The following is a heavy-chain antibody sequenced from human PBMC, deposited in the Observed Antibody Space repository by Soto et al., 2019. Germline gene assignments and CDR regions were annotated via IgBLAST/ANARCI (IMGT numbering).Heavy chain of an antibody. V-gene: IGHV2-5*02. Sequence: QITLKESGPPLVKPTQTLTLTCTFSGFSLSTSGVGVGWIRQPPGKALEWLALIYWDDDKRYSPSLKSRLTITKDTSKNQVVLTMTNMDPVDTATYYCAHSRRPSGYEYYYYYYGMDVWGQGTTVTVSS. J-gene: IGHJ6*02. CDR2: IYWDDDK. D-gene: IGHD5-12*01. CDR1: GFSLSTSGVG. CDR3: AHSRRPSGYEYYYYYYGMDV.